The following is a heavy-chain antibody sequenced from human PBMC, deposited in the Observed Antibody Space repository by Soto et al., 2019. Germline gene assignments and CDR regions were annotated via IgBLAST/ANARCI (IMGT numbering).Heavy chain of an antibody. CDR3: ARGRPLYDSSGYIDY. CDR2: IIPIFGTA. J-gene: IGHJ4*02. V-gene: IGHV1-69*12. Sequence: QVQLVQSGAEVKKPGSSVKVSCKASGGTFSSYAISWVRQAPGQGLEWMGGIIPIFGTANYAQKFQGRVTRPADECTSTAYMELSSLRSEDTAVYYCARGRPLYDSSGYIDYWGQGALVTVSS. D-gene: IGHD3-22*01. CDR1: GGTFSSYA.